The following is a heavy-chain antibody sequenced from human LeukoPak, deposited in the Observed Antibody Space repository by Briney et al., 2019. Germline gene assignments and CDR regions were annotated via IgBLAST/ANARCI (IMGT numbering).Heavy chain of an antibody. V-gene: IGHV4-59*12. CDR3: ARGGSSKYCSGGSCYSYNWFDP. Sequence: SETLSLTCTVSGGSISNFYWSWIRQPPGKGLEWIAYISYSGSTNYNPSLQSRVTISVDTSKNQFSLKLSSVTAADTAVYYCARGGSSKYCSGGSCYSYNWFDPWGQGTLVTVSS. CDR1: GGSISNFY. D-gene: IGHD2-15*01. CDR2: ISYSGST. J-gene: IGHJ5*02.